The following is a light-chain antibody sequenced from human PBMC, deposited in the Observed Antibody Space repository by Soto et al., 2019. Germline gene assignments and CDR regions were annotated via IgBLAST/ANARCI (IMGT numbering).Light chain of an antibody. CDR1: SSNIGTNT. CDR3: AVWEGSLNGWV. J-gene: IGLJ3*02. V-gene: IGLV1-44*01. Sequence: QSVLTQPPSASGTPGQRVTISCSGSSSNIGTNTVNWYQQFPGTAPELLIYSNDQRPSGVPDRFSGSKSGTSASLAIGGLQSDDEADYYGAVWEGSLNGWVFGGGTKLTVL. CDR2: SND.